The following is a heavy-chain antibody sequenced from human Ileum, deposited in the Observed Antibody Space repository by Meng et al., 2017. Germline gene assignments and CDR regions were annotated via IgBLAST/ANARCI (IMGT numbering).Heavy chain of an antibody. CDR2: IYASVST. CDR1: GGSISNYY. Sequence: EPAPVLVNTPETLSLPCQVSGGSISNYYVIWIRQPAGKGLEWIGRIYASVSTNYNPSLKTRITMSVDTSKSQFSLKLTSITAADTAVYYCVRDGSSSSGGTLWGRGTLVTVSS. V-gene: IGHV4-4*07. CDR3: VRDGSSSSGGTL. J-gene: IGHJ2*01. D-gene: IGHD2-2*01.